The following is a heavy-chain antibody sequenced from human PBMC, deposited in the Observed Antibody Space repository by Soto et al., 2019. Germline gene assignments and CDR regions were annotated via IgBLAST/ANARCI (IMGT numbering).Heavy chain of an antibody. J-gene: IGHJ6*03. CDR3: ARGAGYCSSTSCYPYYYYYMDV. V-gene: IGHV4-34*01. CDR2: INHSGST. D-gene: IGHD2-2*01. Sequence: SETLSLTCAVYGGSFSGYYWSWIRQPPGKGLEWIGEINHSGSTNYNPSLKSRVTISVDTSKNQFSLKLSSVTAADTAVYYCARGAGYCSSTSCYPYYYYYMDVWGKGTTVTVSS. CDR1: GGSFSGYY.